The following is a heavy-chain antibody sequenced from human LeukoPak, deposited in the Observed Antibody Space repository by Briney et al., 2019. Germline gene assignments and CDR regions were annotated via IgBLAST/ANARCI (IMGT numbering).Heavy chain of an antibody. CDR1: GYMFTGFF. D-gene: IGHD3-10*01. Sequence: SVVVSCKTSGYMFTGFFIHWVRQAPGQGLEWMGSVSPNNGGTSYAQRFQDRVNMTSDTSTRTAYLQLSGLRFDDTAVYFCATLLWFGDFDYWGQGTPVTVSS. V-gene: IGHV1-2*02. CDR2: VSPNNGGT. CDR3: ATLLWFGDFDY. J-gene: IGHJ4*02.